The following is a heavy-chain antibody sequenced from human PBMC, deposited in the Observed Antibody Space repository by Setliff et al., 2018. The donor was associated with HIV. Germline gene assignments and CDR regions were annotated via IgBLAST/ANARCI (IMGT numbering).Heavy chain of an antibody. CDR2: RYYSGST. V-gene: IGHV4-39*01. CDR3: ARLRYGSGIPLDV. D-gene: IGHD3-10*01. J-gene: IGHJ6*04. CDR1: GASISSSADY. Sequence: SETLSLNCTVSGASISSSADYWGWIRQSPGKGLEWIGSRYYSGSTYQNPSLKSRVTIPVDTSKNQFSLELSSVTASDTAVYYCARLRYGSGIPLDVWGTGISVTVSS.